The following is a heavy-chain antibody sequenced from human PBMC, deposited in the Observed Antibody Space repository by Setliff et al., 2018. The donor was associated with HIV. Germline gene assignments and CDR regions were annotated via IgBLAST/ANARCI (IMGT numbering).Heavy chain of an antibody. CDR2: IYYSGST. D-gene: IGHD3-10*01. Sequence: SETLSLTCTVSGGSISSGGYYWSWIRQHPGKGLEWIGYIYYSGSTYYNPSLKSRVTISVDTSKNQISLKLRSVTAADTAVYYCARGLNYYGSGSYLPLGYWGQGTLVTVSS. V-gene: IGHV4-31*03. CDR1: GGSISSGGYY. CDR3: ARGLNYYGSGSYLPLGY. J-gene: IGHJ4*02.